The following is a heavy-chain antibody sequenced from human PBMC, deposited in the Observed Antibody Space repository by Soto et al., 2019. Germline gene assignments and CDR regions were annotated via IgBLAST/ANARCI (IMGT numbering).Heavy chain of an antibody. D-gene: IGHD1-1*01. Sequence: PSETLSLTCTVSGGSFTGHFCSWVRQPPGKGLEWIGEVSHSGNTKYYPSLRSRVTLSVDSSKNQISLALTSVTAADTAVYYCGRANCESTGWHQFDIWGQGTLVTVSS. V-gene: IGHV4-34*01. CDR3: GRANCESTGWHQFDI. J-gene: IGHJ4*02. CDR2: VSHSGNT. CDR1: GGSFTGHF.